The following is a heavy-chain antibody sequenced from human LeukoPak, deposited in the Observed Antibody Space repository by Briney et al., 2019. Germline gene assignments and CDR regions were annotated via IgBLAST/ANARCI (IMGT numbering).Heavy chain of an antibody. J-gene: IGHJ4*02. D-gene: IGHD1-26*01. CDR3: ARALGSSSDY. CDR2: INSDGSST. Sequence: PGGSLRLSCAASGFTFSRDWMHCVRQAPGKGLVWVSRINSDGSSTSYADSVKRRFTISRDNAKNTLYLQMNSLRAEDTAVYYCARALGSSSDYWGQGTLVTVSS. CDR1: GFTFSRDW. V-gene: IGHV3-74*01.